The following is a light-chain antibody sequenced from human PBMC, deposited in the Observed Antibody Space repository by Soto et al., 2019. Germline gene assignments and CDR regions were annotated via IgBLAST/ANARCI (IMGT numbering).Light chain of an antibody. CDR1: QTVSNNY. Sequence: ESVLTQSPGTLSLPAGERATLSCRASQTVSNNYLAWYQQRTGQTPTVLIYGASTRATGIPDRFSGSGSGTDFTLTISRLEPEDFAVYYCLQYDASPTFGQGTKVEIK. V-gene: IGKV3-20*01. CDR3: LQYDASPT. CDR2: GAS. J-gene: IGKJ1*01.